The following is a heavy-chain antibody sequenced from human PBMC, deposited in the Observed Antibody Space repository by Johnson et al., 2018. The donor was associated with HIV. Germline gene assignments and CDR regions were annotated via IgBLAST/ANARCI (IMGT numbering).Heavy chain of an antibody. CDR2: IPNDASEK. Sequence: QVQLVESGGGVVQPGGSLRLSCVASGFTFSRYGMHWVRQAPGKGLEWVAFIPNDASEKSYVDSVKGRFTISRDNANNSLSLQMSGLRADDTAVYYCVRETRDDAFDIWGQGTMVTVSS. D-gene: IGHD4-11*01. J-gene: IGHJ3*02. CDR1: GFTFSRYG. V-gene: IGHV3-30*02. CDR3: VRETRDDAFDI.